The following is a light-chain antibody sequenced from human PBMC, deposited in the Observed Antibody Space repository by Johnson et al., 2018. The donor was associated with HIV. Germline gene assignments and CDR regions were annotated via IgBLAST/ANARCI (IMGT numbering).Light chain of an antibody. V-gene: IGLV1-51*01. Sequence: QSVLTQPPSVSAAPGQKVTISCFGSDSDIGNNYVSWYQQLPGTAPKLLIYDNNKRPSGIPDRFSGSKSGTSATLGITGLQTGDEADYYCETWDSSLSGVSGTGTKVTVL. J-gene: IGLJ1*01. CDR3: ETWDSSLSGV. CDR2: DNN. CDR1: DSDIGNNY.